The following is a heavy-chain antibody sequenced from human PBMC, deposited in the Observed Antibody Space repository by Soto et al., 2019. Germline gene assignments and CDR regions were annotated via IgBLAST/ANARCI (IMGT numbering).Heavy chain of an antibody. J-gene: IGHJ6*02. CDR1: GCTCGNAW. CDR3: TTVPEVDV. V-gene: IGHV3-15*07. Sequence: GGLLRVSCGASGCTCGNAWMNRVRQAQGKGLEWVGRIKSKTDGGTTDYAAPVKGRFTISRDDSKNTLYLQMNSLKTEDTAVYYCTTVPEVDVWGQGTTVTVSS. CDR2: IKSKTDGGTT.